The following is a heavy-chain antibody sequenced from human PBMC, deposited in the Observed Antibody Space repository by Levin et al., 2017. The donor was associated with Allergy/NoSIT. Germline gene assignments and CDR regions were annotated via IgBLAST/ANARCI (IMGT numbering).Heavy chain of an antibody. CDR2: INPGNGDT. CDR3: ARDRGWEILDY. J-gene: IGHJ4*02. V-gene: IGHV1-2*02. Sequence: GGSLRLSCKPSGYSFTQFYVQWVRQAPGQRPEWMGWINPGNGDTHYAEDFHGRVTMTRDTSIATVYMELTTLTSDDTAVYYCARDRGWEILDYWGQGTLVTVSS. CDR1: GYSFTQFY. D-gene: IGHD1-26*01.